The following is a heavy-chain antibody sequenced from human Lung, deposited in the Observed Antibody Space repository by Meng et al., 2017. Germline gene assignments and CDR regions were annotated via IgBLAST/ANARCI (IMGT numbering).Heavy chain of an antibody. D-gene: IGHD4-11*01. CDR3: ARGPTTMAHDFDY. Sequence: QRQQSAGGLLTPREPLPPRCVVSGGSFSAYYWSWIRQPPGKGLEWIGEINHSGSTNYNPSLESRATISVDTSQNNLSLKLSSVTAADSAVYYCARGPTTMAHDFDYWGQGTLVTVSS. CDR1: GGSFSAYY. CDR2: INHSGST. J-gene: IGHJ4*02. V-gene: IGHV4-34*01.